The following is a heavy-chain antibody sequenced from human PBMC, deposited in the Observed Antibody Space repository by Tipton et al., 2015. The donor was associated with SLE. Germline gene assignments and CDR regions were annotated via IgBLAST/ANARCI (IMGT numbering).Heavy chain of an antibody. CDR1: GFTFDDYA. D-gene: IGHD4-17*01. CDR2: IYTSGST. J-gene: IGHJ3*02. CDR3: ARVWDYGDYEVDYAFDI. V-gene: IGHV4-4*08. Sequence: LRLSCAASGFTFDDYAMHWVRQAPGKGLEWIGRIYTSGSTNYNPSLKSRVTISVDTSKNQFSLKLSSVTAADTAVYYCARVWDYGDYEVDYAFDIWGQGTMVTVSS.